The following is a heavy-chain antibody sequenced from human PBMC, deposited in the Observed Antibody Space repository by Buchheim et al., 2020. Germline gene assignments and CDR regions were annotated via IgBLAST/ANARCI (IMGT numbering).Heavy chain of an antibody. CDR3: ASSGLNIVGATYFDY. J-gene: IGHJ4*02. D-gene: IGHD1-26*01. V-gene: IGHV4-34*01. CDR2: INHSGST. CDR1: GGSFSGYY. Sequence: QVRLQQWGAGLLKPSETLSLTCAVYGGSFSGYYWSWIRQPPGKGLEWIGEINHSGSTNYNPSLKSRVTISVDTSKNQFSLKLSSVTAADTAVYYCASSGLNIVGATYFDYWGQGTL.